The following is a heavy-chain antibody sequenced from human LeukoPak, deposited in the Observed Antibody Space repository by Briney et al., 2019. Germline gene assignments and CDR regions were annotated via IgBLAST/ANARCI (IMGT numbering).Heavy chain of an antibody. CDR2: IKQDGSEK. CDR1: GFTFSHDD. J-gene: IGHJ4*02. D-gene: IGHD3-22*01. CDR3: ARDTYDSSGYYAHLDY. Sequence: GGSLRLSCAASGFTFSHDDMSRLRQAPGKGLEWVANIKQDGSEKYYVDSVKGRFTISRDNAKNSLYLQMSSLRAEDTAVYYCARDTYDSSGYYAHLDYWGQGTLVTVSS. V-gene: IGHV3-7*01.